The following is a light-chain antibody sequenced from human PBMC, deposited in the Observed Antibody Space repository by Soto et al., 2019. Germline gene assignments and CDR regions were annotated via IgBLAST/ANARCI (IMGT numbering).Light chain of an antibody. J-gene: IGLJ1*01. Sequence: QSALTQPASVSGSPGQSITISCTGTSSDVGSYNYVSWYQQHPGKAPKVMIYDVSNRPSGVSYRFSGSKSGNTASLTISGLQAEGEADYYCSSYTTSSTYVFGTGTKVTVL. CDR3: SSYTTSSTYV. V-gene: IGLV2-14*01. CDR1: SSDVGSYNY. CDR2: DVS.